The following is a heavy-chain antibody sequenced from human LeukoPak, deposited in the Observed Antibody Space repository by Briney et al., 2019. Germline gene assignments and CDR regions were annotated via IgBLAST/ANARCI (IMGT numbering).Heavy chain of an antibody. CDR2: INHSGST. D-gene: IGHD6-13*01. J-gene: IGHJ4*02. V-gene: IGHV4-34*01. Sequence: PSETLSLTCAVYGGSFSGYYWSWIRQPPGKGLEWIGEINHSGSTNYNPSLKSRVTISVDTSKNQFSLKLSSVTAADTAVYYCARVVATAAAGTDYFDYWGQGTLVTVSS. CDR1: GGSFSGYY. CDR3: ARVVATAAAGTDYFDY.